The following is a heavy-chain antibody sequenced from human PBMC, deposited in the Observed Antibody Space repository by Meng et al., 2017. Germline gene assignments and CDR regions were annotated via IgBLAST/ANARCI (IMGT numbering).Heavy chain of an antibody. Sequence: QVQLQQWGAGLLKPSEPLSLTCAVDGGYFRGYYWSWIRQPPGKGLEWIGEINHSGSTNYNPSLKSRVTISVDTSKNQFSLKLSSVTAADTAVYYCARGLRITMVRGVKGWFDPWGQGTLVTVSS. CDR3: ARGLRITMVRGVKGWFDP. D-gene: IGHD3-10*01. CDR2: INHSGST. CDR1: GGYFRGYY. J-gene: IGHJ5*02. V-gene: IGHV4-34*01.